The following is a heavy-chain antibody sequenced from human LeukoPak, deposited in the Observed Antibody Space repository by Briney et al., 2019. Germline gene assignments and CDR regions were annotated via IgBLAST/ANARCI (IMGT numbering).Heavy chain of an antibody. CDR2: ISYDGSNK. V-gene: IGHV3-30-3*01. Sequence: GGSLRLSCAASGFTFSSYAMHWVRQAPGKGLEWVAVISYDGSNKYYADSVKGRFTISRDNSKNTPYLQMNSLRAEDTAVYYCARDRSGSYHDFDYWGQGTLVTVSS. J-gene: IGHJ4*02. CDR1: GFTFSSYA. CDR3: ARDRSGSYHDFDY. D-gene: IGHD1-26*01.